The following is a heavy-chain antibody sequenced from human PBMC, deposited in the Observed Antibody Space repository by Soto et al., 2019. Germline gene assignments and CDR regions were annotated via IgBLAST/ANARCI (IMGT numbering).Heavy chain of an antibody. Sequence: SVKVSCKASGGTFSSYAISWVRQAPGQGLEWMGGIIPIFGTANYAQKFQGRVTITADESTSTAYMELSSLRSEDTAVYYCARELAGEAEYSYGHDAFDIWGQGTMVTVSS. CDR1: GGTFSSYA. J-gene: IGHJ3*02. CDR2: IIPIFGTA. CDR3: ARELAGEAEYSYGHDAFDI. V-gene: IGHV1-69*13. D-gene: IGHD5-18*01.